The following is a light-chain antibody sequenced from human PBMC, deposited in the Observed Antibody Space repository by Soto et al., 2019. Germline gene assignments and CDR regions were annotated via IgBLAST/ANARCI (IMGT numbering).Light chain of an antibody. CDR1: QRISSS. J-gene: IGKJ4*01. Sequence: EIVMTQSPATLSVSPGEGATLSCGASQRISSSLAWYQQKIGQAPRLLIFAASIRASGIPARFRGSGSGTEYTLTISSLQSEDFAVYYCQQYYDGLSFGGGTKVEIK. CDR2: AAS. CDR3: QQYYDGLS. V-gene: IGKV3-15*01.